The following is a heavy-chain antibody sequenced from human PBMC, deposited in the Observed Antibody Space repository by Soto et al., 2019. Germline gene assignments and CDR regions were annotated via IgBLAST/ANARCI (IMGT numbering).Heavy chain of an antibody. V-gene: IGHV3-53*01. D-gene: IGHD3-22*01. CDR1: GFTFSSND. J-gene: IGHJ3*01. CDR2: IYSSGST. Sequence: EVQLVESGGGLIQPGGSLRLSCAASGFTFSSNDMNWVRQAPGKGLEWVSLIYSSGSTSYADSVKGRFTISRDNSKNTLYLQMRSLTADATSVYYCATSPLLPGAPWGQGTMVTVSS. CDR3: ATSPLLPGAP.